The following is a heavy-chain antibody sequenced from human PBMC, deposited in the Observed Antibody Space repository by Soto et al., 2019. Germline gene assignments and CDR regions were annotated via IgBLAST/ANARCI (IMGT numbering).Heavy chain of an antibody. J-gene: IGHJ4*02. D-gene: IGHD3-3*01. Sequence: GGSLRLSCAASGFMFSSYVMNWVRQAPGKGLEWVSSITDNGGSTYYADSVKGRFTISRDNSKNTLYLQMNSLRAEDTAVYYCAKLQAITILRRGGIDYWGQGTLVTVSS. CDR2: ITDNGGST. CDR1: GFMFSSYV. V-gene: IGHV3-23*01. CDR3: AKLQAITILRRGGIDY.